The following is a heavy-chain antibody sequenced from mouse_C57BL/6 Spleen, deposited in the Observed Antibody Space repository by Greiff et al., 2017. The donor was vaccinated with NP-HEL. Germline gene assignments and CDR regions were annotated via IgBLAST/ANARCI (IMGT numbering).Heavy chain of an antibody. CDR1: GFTFSSYA. CDR2: ISDGGSYT. CDR3: ARLVKRYAMDY. D-gene: IGHD2-2*01. Sequence: EVHLVESGGGLVKPGGSLKLSCAASGFTFSSYAMSWVRQTPEKRLEWVATISDGGSYTYYPDNVKGRFTISRDNAKNNLYLQMSHLKSEDTAMYYCARLVKRYAMDYWGQGTSVTVSS. J-gene: IGHJ4*01. V-gene: IGHV5-4*01.